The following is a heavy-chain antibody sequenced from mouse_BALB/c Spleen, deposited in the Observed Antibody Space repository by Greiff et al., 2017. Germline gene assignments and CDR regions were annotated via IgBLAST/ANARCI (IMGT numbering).Heavy chain of an antibody. CDR2: ISDGGSYT. J-gene: IGHJ2*01. CDR3: ARDLGRGDY. Sequence: EVKLVESGGGLVKPGGSLKLSCAASGFTFSDYYMSWVRQTPEKRLEWVATISDGGSYTYYPDSVKGRFTISRDNAKNNLYLQMSSLKSEDTAMYYCARDLGRGDYWGQGTTLTVSA. CDR1: GFTFSDYY. V-gene: IGHV5-4*02. D-gene: IGHD4-1*01.